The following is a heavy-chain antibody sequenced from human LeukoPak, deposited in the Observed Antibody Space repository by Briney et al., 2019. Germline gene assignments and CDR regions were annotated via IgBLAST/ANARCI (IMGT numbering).Heavy chain of an antibody. V-gene: IGHV4-34*01. Sequence: SETLSLTCAVYGGSFSGYYWSWIRQPPGKGLEWIGEINHSGSTNYNPSLKSRVTISVDTSKNQFSLKLSSVTAADTAVYYCARHRFLEWLLSAFAFDIWGQGTMVTVSS. CDR1: GGSFSGYY. CDR3: ARHRFLEWLLSAFAFDI. J-gene: IGHJ3*02. D-gene: IGHD3-3*01. CDR2: INHSGST.